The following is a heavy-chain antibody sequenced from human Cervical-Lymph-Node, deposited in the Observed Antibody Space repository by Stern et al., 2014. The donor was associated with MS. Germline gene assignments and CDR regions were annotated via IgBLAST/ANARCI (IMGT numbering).Heavy chain of an antibody. CDR2: IYYRGTT. CDR3: ARFRTIFDWFDP. V-gene: IGHV4-31*03. J-gene: IGHJ5*02. CDR1: GDSIASSSYY. D-gene: IGHD3-3*01. Sequence: LQLQESGPGLVKPSQTLSLTCTVSGDSIASSSYYWSWIRQHSTKGLEWIGYIYYRGTTYSNPSLQSRLSMSVDTSKNQFSLKLTSVTAADTAVYYCARFRTIFDWFDPWGQGILVTVSS.